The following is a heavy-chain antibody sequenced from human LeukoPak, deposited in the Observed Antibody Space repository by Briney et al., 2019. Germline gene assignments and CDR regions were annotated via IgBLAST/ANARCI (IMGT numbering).Heavy chain of an antibody. CDR3: ARIVSPANPIDY. CDR2: ISSSSSYI. CDR1: GFTFSSYS. D-gene: IGHD4/OR15-4a*01. V-gene: IGHV3-21*01. Sequence: GGSLRLSCAASGFTFSSYSMNWVRQAPGKGLEWVSSISSSSSYIYYADSVKGRFTISRDNAKNSLYLQMNSLRAEDTAVYYCARIVSPANPIDYWGQGTLATVSS. J-gene: IGHJ4*02.